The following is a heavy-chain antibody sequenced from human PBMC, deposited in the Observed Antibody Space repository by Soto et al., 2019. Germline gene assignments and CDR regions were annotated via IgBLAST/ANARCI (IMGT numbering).Heavy chain of an antibody. J-gene: IGHJ4*02. Sequence: SETLSLTCTVSGGSISSYYWSWSRQPPWKGLEWIGYIYYSGSTNYNPSLKSRVTISVDTSKNQFSLKLSSVTAADTAVYYCARATYYDFLTGSPYYFDYWGQGTLVTVSS. CDR3: ARATYYDFLTGSPYYFDY. D-gene: IGHD3-9*01. CDR2: IYYSGST. CDR1: GGSISSYY. V-gene: IGHV4-59*01.